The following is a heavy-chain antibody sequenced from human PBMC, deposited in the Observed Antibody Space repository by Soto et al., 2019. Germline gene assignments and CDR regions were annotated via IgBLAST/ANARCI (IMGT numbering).Heavy chain of an antibody. CDR1: GFTFSAYY. CDR2: ISSSGSTI. Sequence: GGSLRLSCAASGFTFSAYYMSWIRQAPGKGLEWVSYISSSGSTIYYADSVKGRFTISRDNAKNSLYLQMNSLRAEDTAAYYCARDNIVLRFLEWLKEGMDVWGQGTTVTVSS. D-gene: IGHD3-3*01. CDR3: ARDNIVLRFLEWLKEGMDV. V-gene: IGHV3-11*01. J-gene: IGHJ6*02.